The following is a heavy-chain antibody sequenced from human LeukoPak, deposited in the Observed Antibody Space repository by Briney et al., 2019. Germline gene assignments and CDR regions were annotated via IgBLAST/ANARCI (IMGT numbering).Heavy chain of an antibody. CDR2: INHSGST. D-gene: IGHD2-2*01. J-gene: IGHJ4*02. Sequence: SETLSLTCAVYGGSFSGYYWSWIRQPPGKGLEWIGEINHSGSTNYNPSLKSRVTISVDTSKNQFSLKLSSVTAADTAVYYCAIHRSSTSCCSNDYWGQGTLVTVSS. CDR3: AIHRSSTSCCSNDY. CDR1: GGSFSGYY. V-gene: IGHV4-34*01.